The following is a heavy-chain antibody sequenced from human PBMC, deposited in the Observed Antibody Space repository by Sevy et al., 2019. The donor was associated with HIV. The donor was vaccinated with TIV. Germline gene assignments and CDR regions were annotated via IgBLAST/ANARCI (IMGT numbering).Heavy chain of an antibody. CDR3: AKEDSNGVCYSS. J-gene: IGHJ5*02. D-gene: IGHD2-21*01. V-gene: IGHV3-21*06. Sequence: GGSLRLSCAASGFTFSIYTLNWVRQAPGKGLEWVSSISPTSSYIYYADSVKGRFSISRDNAKNSLFLQMNSLGADDTAIYYCAKEDSNGVCYSSWGQGTLVTVSS. CDR1: GFTFSIYT. CDR2: ISPTSSYI.